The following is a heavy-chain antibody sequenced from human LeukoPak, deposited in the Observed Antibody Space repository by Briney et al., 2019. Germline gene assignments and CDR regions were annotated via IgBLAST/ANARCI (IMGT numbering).Heavy chain of an antibody. CDR3: ARAWQKAFDI. Sequence: TGGSLRLSCAASGFTFSTYWMNWVRQAPGKGLEWVASIKPDGSEKYYVDSVKGRFTMSRDNAKNLMYVQMNSLRAEDAAIYYCARAWQKAFDIWGQGTMATVSS. J-gene: IGHJ3*02. V-gene: IGHV3-7*04. CDR2: IKPDGSEK. CDR1: GFTFSTYW.